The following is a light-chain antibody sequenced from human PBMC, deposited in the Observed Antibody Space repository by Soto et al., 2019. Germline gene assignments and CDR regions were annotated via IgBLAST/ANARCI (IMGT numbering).Light chain of an antibody. CDR3: CSYAGSRTLYV. Sequence: QSALTQPASVSGSPGQSINISSTGTSSDVGSYNLVSWYQQHPGKAPKLMIYEGSKRPSGVSNRFSGSKSGNTASLTISGLQAEDEADYYCCSYAGSRTLYVFGTGTKVTVL. CDR2: EGS. J-gene: IGLJ1*01. CDR1: SSDVGSYNL. V-gene: IGLV2-23*01.